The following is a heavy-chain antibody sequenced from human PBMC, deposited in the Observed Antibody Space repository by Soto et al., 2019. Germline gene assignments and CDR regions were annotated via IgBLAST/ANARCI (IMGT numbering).Heavy chain of an antibody. V-gene: IGHV4-4*02. D-gene: IGHD3-10*01. J-gene: IGHJ4*02. CDR2: IYHSGST. CDR1: GGSISSSNW. Sequence: SETLSLTCAVSGGSISSSNWWSWVRQPPGKGLEWIGEIYHSGSTNYNPSLKSRVTISVDKSKNQFSLKLSSVTAADTAVYYCARVRESRGPQPFDYWGQGTLVTVSS. CDR3: ARVRESRGPQPFDY.